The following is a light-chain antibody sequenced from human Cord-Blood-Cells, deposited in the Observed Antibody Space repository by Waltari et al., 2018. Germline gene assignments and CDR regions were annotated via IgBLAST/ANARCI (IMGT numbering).Light chain of an antibody. J-gene: IGKJ1*01. CDR2: WAS. V-gene: IGKV4-1*01. Sequence: DIVMTQSTDTLAVSLGERATINCKSSQSVLYSSNNKHYLAWYQQKPGQPPKLLIYWASTRESGVPDRFSGSGSGTDFTLAISSLQAEDGTVYYCQQYYSTPQTFGQGTKVEIK. CDR1: QSVLYSSNNKHY. CDR3: QQYYSTPQT.